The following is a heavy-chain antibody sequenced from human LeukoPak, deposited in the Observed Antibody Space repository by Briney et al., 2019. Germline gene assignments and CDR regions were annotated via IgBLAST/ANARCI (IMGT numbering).Heavy chain of an antibody. J-gene: IGHJ4*02. CDR2: IRYDGSNK. CDR3: ATDSYYYDSSGYLFDY. V-gene: IGHV3-30*02. CDR1: GFTFSSYS. D-gene: IGHD3-22*01. Sequence: GGSLRLSCAASGFTFSSYSMNWVRQAPGKGLEGVAFIRYDGSNKYYADSVKGRFTISRDNSKNTLYLQMNSLRAEDTAVYYCATDSYYYDSSGYLFDYWGQGTLVTVSS.